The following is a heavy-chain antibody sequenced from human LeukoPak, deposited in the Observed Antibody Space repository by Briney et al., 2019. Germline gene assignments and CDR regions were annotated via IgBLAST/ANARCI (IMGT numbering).Heavy chain of an antibody. V-gene: IGHV7-4-1*02. CDR1: GYTFTSYA. CDR3: ARGLRYFDWSKEYLDY. D-gene: IGHD3-9*01. J-gene: IGHJ4*02. CDR2: INTNTGNP. Sequence: ASVKVSCKASGYTFTSYAMNWVRQAPGQGLEWMGWINTNTGNPTYAQGFTGRFVFSLDTSVSTAYLQISSLKAEDTAVYYCARGLRYFDWSKEYLDYWGQGTLVTVSS.